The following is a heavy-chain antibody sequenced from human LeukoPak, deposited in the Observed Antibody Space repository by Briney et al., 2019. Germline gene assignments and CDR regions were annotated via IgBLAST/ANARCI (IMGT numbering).Heavy chain of an antibody. CDR2: ISGSGDTT. V-gene: IGHV3-23*01. J-gene: IGHJ4*02. Sequence: PGGSLRLSCAASGFTFTTYAMTWVRQAPGKGLEWVSAISGSGDTTYYADSVKGRLTISRDNSKNALYLQMNSLRAEDTAVYYCAKDRGYWGQGSLVTVSS. CDR3: AKDRGY. CDR1: GFTFTTYA.